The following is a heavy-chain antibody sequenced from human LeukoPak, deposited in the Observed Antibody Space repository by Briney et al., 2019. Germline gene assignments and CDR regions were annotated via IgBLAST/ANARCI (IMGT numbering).Heavy chain of an antibody. CDR3: TTDVAVAAPRDY. Sequence: GGSLRLSCAASGFIVSSNYMSWVRQAPGKGLEWVGRIKSKTDGGTTDYAAPVKGRFTISRGDSKNTLYLQMNSLKTEDTAVYYCTTDVAVAAPRDYWGQGTLVTVSS. J-gene: IGHJ4*02. CDR1: GFIVSSNY. CDR2: IKSKTDGGTT. D-gene: IGHD6-19*01. V-gene: IGHV3-15*01.